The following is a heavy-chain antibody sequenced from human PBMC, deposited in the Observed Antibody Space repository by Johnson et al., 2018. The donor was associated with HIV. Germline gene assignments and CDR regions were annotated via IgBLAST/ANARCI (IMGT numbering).Heavy chain of an antibody. J-gene: IGHJ3*02. Sequence: EMQLVESGGGLVQPGGSLRLSCAASGFTVSSNYMSWVRQAPGKGLEWVSVIYSGGGTYYEDSVKGRFTISRDNSKNTLYLQMNSLRPQDTAVYYCARTRQGAFDIWGQGTMVTVSS. V-gene: IGHV3-66*02. CDR3: ARTRQGAFDI. CDR2: IYSGGGT. CDR1: GFTVSSNY.